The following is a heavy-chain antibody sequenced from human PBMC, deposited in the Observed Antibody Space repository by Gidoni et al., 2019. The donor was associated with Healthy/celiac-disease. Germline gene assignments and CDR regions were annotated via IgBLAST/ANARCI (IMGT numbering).Heavy chain of an antibody. J-gene: IGHJ5*02. CDR1: GFTFSSYS. CDR3: ARDPLSFGESSYNWFDP. CDR2: ISSSSSYI. V-gene: IGHV3-21*01. Sequence: EVQLVESGGGLVKPGGSLRLSCAASGFTFSSYSMNWVRQAPGKGLEWVSSISSSSSYIYYADSVKGRFTISRDNAKNSLYLQMNSLRAEDTAVYYCARDPLSFGESSYNWFDPWGQGTLVTVSS. D-gene: IGHD3-10*01.